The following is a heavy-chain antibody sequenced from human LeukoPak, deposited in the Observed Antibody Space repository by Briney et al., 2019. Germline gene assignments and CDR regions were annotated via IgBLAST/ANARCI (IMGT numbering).Heavy chain of an antibody. Sequence: GGSLRLSCAASGFTFSSYAMSWVRQAPGKGLEWVSAISGSGGSTYYADSVKGRFTFSRDNSKNTLYLQMNSLRAEDTAVYYCAKNPLFVWGSYRSTYYFDYWGQGTLVTVSS. CDR3: AKNPLFVWGSYRSTYYFDY. V-gene: IGHV3-23*01. J-gene: IGHJ4*02. CDR1: GFTFSSYA. D-gene: IGHD3-16*02. CDR2: ISGSGGST.